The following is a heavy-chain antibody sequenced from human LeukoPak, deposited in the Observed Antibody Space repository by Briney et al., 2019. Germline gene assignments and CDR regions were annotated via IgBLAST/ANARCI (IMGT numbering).Heavy chain of an antibody. CDR1: GYTFTSYA. V-gene: IGHV1-3*01. D-gene: IGHD6-19*01. Sequence: ASVKVSCMASGYTFTSYAMHWVRQAPGQRLEWMGWINAGNGNTKYSQKFLGRVTITRDTSASTAYMELSSLRSDDTAVYYCARDYSSGWSFDYWGQGTLVTVSS. J-gene: IGHJ4*02. CDR3: ARDYSSGWSFDY. CDR2: INAGNGNT.